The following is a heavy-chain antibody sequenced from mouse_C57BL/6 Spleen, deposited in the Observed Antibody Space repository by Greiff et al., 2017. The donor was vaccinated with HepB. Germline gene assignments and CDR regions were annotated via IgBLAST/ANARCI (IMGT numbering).Heavy chain of an antibody. V-gene: IGHV5-12*01. Sequence: DVQLVESGGGLVQPGGSLKLSCAASGFTFSDYYMYWVRQTPEKRLEWVAYISNGGGSTYYPDTVKGRFTISRDNAKNTLYLQMSRLKSEDTAMYYCARPHSNYYYAMDYWGQGTSVTVSS. CDR1: GFTFSDYY. CDR2: ISNGGGST. J-gene: IGHJ4*01. D-gene: IGHD1-2*01. CDR3: ARPHSNYYYAMDY.